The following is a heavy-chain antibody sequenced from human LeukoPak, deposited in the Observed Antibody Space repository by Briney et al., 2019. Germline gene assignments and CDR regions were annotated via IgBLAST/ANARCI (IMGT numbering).Heavy chain of an antibody. J-gene: IGHJ4*02. Sequence: GASVRVSCKGSGYTFTSHGISWVRQAPGQGPEWMGWISAYNGNTNCAQKFQGRVTMTTDTSTSTAYMELRSLRSDDTAVYYCARDEGAGATTDYWGQGTLVTVSS. CDR3: ARDEGAGATTDY. CDR1: GYTFTSHG. V-gene: IGHV1-18*01. D-gene: IGHD1-26*01. CDR2: ISAYNGNT.